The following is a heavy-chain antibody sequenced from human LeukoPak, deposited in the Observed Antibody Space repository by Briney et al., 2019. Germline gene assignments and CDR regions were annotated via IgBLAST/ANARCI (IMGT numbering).Heavy chain of an antibody. J-gene: IGHJ4*02. D-gene: IGHD2-2*01. CDR3: AKSDVPAGRFFGY. V-gene: IGHV3-53*01. CDR1: GFTVSRNY. CDR2: IYSGGSTI. Sequence: GGSLRLSCAVSGFTVSRNYMSWVRQAPGKGLEWVSVIYSGGSTIYYADSVKGRFTISRDNAKNSLYLQMNSLRAEDTAVYYCAKSDVPAGRFFGYWGQGTLVTVSS.